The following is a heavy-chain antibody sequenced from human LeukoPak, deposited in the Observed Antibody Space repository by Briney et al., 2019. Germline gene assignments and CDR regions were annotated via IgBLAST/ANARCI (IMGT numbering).Heavy chain of an antibody. Sequence: PGGSLRLSCAASEFTLRSHTMNWVRQAPGKGLEWVSSISSTSSYIYYADSVKGRFTISRDNSKNTLYLQMNSLRAEDTAVYYCAKSGYSGYDLTTRYWGQGTLVTVSS. V-gene: IGHV3-21*04. CDR1: EFTLRSHT. CDR3: AKSGYSGYDLTTRY. J-gene: IGHJ4*02. D-gene: IGHD5-12*01. CDR2: ISSTSSYI.